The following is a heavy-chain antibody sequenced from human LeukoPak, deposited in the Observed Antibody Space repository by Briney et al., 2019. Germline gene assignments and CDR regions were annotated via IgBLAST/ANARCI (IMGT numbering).Heavy chain of an antibody. V-gene: IGHV3-48*01. Sequence: GESLRLSCAASGFTFSSYAMSWVRQAPGKGLEWVSYISSSSSTIYYADSVKGRFTISRDNAKNSLYLQMNSLRAEDTAVYCCAHVVPDAIALLETLDIWGQGTMVTVSS. CDR1: GFTFSSYA. CDR3: AHVVPDAIALLETLDI. CDR2: ISSSSSTI. J-gene: IGHJ3*02. D-gene: IGHD2-2*01.